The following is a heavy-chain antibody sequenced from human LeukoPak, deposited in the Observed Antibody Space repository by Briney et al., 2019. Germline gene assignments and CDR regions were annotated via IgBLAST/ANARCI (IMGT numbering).Heavy chain of an antibody. CDR1: GFTFSSYA. J-gene: IGHJ4*02. Sequence: PGGSLRLSCAASGFTFSSYAMSWVRQAPGKGLEWVSAISGSGGSTYYADSVKGRFTISRDNSENTLYLQMNSLRAEDTAVYYCAKVPLDKYGSYGSLPFRYYFDYWGQGTLATVSS. D-gene: IGHD1-26*01. CDR3: AKVPLDKYGSYGSLPFRYYFDY. V-gene: IGHV3-23*01. CDR2: ISGSGGST.